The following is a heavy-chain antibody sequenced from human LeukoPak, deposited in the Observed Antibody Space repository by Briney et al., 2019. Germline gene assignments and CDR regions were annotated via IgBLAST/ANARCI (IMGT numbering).Heavy chain of an antibody. CDR2: ISSSSSYI. J-gene: IGHJ4*02. D-gene: IGHD6-13*01. V-gene: IGHV3-21*01. CDR1: GFTFSSYS. CDR3: ARFNAHSSWYCDY. Sequence: GGSLRLSCAASGFTFSSYSMNWVRQAPGKGLEWVSSISSSSSYIYYADSVKGRFTISRDNAKNSLHLQMNSLRAEDTAVYYCARFNAHSSWYCDYWGQGTLVTVSS.